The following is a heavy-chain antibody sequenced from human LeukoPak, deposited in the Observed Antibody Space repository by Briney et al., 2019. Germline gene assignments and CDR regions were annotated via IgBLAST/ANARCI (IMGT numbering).Heavy chain of an antibody. Sequence: GGSLRLSCAASGFTFSSYAMSWLRQAPGKGREWVSDISGSGGSTYYADSVKGRFTISRDNSKNTLYLQMNSLRAEDTAVYYCAKDRGSSSWYYYYGMDVWGQGTMVTVSS. CDR3: AKDRGSSSWYYYYGMDV. D-gene: IGHD6-13*01. J-gene: IGHJ6*02. V-gene: IGHV3-23*01. CDR1: GFTFSSYA. CDR2: ISGSGGST.